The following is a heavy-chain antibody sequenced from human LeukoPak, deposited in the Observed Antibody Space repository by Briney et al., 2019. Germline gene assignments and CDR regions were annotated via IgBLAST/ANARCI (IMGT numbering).Heavy chain of an antibody. CDR2: FRGSGVAT. D-gene: IGHD1-26*01. CDR1: GFTFSSYA. J-gene: IGHJ6*03. CDR3: AKDLGSGSSHYYYYMVV. Sequence: GGSLRLSCAASGFTFSSYAMNWVRQAPGKGLKWVSGFRGSGVATFYADSVKGRFTISRDNSKNTLYLQMNSLRAEDTAVYYCAKDLGSGSSHYYYYMVVWGKGTTVTISS. V-gene: IGHV3-23*01.